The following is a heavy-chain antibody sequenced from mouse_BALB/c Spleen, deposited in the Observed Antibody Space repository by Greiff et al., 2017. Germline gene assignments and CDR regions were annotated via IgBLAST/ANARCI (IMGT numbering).Heavy chain of an antibody. J-gene: IGHJ3*01. Sequence: DVMLVESGGGLVKPGGSLKLSCAASGFTFSDYYMYWVRQTPEKRLEWVATISDGGSYTYYPDSVKGRFTISRDNAKNNLYLQMSSLKSEDTAMYYCARDRGFITTVAPYWGQGTLVTVSA. CDR2: ISDGGSYT. CDR1: GFTFSDYY. V-gene: IGHV5-4*02. CDR3: ARDRGFITTVAPY. D-gene: IGHD1-1*01.